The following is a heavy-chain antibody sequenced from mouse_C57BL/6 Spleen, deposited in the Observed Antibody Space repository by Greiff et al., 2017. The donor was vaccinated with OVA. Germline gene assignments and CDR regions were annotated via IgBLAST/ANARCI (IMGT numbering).Heavy chain of an antibody. Sequence: EVQLVESGGGLVKPGGSLKLSCAASGFTFSDYGMHWVRQAPEKGLEWVAYISSGSSTIYYADTVKGRFTISRDNAKNTLFLQMTSLRSEDTAMYYCARFGTTWFAYWGQGTLVTVSA. CDR2: ISSGSSTI. CDR3: ARFGTTWFAY. V-gene: IGHV5-17*01. J-gene: IGHJ3*01. CDR1: GFTFSDYG. D-gene: IGHD4-1*01.